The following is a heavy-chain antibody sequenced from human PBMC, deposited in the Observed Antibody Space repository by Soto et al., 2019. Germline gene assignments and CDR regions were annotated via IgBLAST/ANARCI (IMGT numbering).Heavy chain of an antibody. Sequence: SETLSLTCSISGGSFSNDYWTWIRQSPGKGLEWIGYIFHSGITDYNPSVKSRVTISIDKSRNLFSLTLTSVTAADTAVYYCARDRYFYASRGYYRPLDSWGQGTLVTVSS. V-gene: IGHV4-59*01. CDR3: ARDRYFYASRGYYRPLDS. CDR1: GGSFSNDY. J-gene: IGHJ5*01. CDR2: IFHSGIT. D-gene: IGHD3-22*01.